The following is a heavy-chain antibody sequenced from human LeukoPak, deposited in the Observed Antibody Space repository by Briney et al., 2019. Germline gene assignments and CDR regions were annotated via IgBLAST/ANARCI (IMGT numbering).Heavy chain of an antibody. CDR1: GGSISSGGYY. D-gene: IGHD3-10*01. CDR3: ARLFMVRGVSMFHYFDY. Sequence: SQTLSLTCTVSGGSISSGGYYWSWIRQHPGTGLEWIGYIYYSGSTYYNPSLKSRVTISVDTSKNQFSLKLSSVTAADTAVYYCARLFMVRGVSMFHYFDYWGQGTLVTVSS. J-gene: IGHJ4*02. CDR2: IYYSGST. V-gene: IGHV4-31*03.